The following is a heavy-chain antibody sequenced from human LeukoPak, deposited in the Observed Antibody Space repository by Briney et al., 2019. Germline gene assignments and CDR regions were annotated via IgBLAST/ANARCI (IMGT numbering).Heavy chain of an antibody. V-gene: IGHV3-33*01. J-gene: IGHJ4*02. CDR1: GFTFSSYG. Sequence: PGRSLRLSCAASGFTFSSYGMRWVRQAPGKGLEWVAVIWYDGSNKYYADSVKGRFTISRDNSKNTLYLQMNSLRAEDTAVYYCARDRYYDSSGYYFDYWGQGTLVTVSS. CDR3: ARDRYYDSSGYYFDY. D-gene: IGHD3-22*01. CDR2: IWYDGSNK.